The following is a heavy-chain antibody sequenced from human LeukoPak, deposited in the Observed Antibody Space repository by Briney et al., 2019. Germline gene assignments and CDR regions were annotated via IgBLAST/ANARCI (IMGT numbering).Heavy chain of an antibody. CDR3: ARAGRITIFGVVTEY. CDR2: IYTSGST. CDR1: GGSISSGSYY. J-gene: IGHJ4*02. V-gene: IGHV4-61*02. Sequence: SETLSLTCTVSGGSISSGSYYWSWIRQPAGKGLEWIGRIYTSGSTNYNPSLKSRVTMSVDTSKNQFSLKLSSVTAADTAVYYCARAGRITIFGVVTEYWGQGTLVTVSS. D-gene: IGHD3-3*01.